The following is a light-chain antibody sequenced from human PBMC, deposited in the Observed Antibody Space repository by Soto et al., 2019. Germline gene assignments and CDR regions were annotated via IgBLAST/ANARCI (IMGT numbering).Light chain of an antibody. CDR3: QQYNSPSSYT. Sequence: DIQMTQSPSTLSASVGDRVTVSCRASQSLSSWLAWYQQKPGKAPQLLIYTASRLESGGPSRVSGIRCRTEFTPITISLQCHDLATYYCQQYNSPSSYTIGQGTKLEIK. CDR2: TAS. CDR1: QSLSSW. V-gene: IGKV1-5*03. J-gene: IGKJ2*01.